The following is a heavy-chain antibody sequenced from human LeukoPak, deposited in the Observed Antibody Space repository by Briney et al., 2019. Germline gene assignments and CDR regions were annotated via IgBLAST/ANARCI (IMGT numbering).Heavy chain of an antibody. Sequence: PGGSLRLSCAASGFTFSSYGMHWVRQAPGKGLEWVAFIRYDGSNKYYADSVKGRFTISRDNSKNTLYLQMNSLRAEDTAVYYCAKGRLYNWNYEFDYWGQGTLVTVSS. CDR3: AKGRLYNWNYEFDY. V-gene: IGHV3-30*02. D-gene: IGHD1-7*01. J-gene: IGHJ4*02. CDR2: IRYDGSNK. CDR1: GFTFSSYG.